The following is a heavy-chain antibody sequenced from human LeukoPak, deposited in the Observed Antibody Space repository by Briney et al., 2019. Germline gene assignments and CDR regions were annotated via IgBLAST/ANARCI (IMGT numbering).Heavy chain of an antibody. D-gene: IGHD2-2*01. CDR3: ASNPYCSSTSCYGVNYYYYYGMDV. J-gene: IGHJ6*02. V-gene: IGHV3-21*01. CDR1: GFTFSSYS. Sequence: GGSLRLSCAASGFTFSSYSMNWVRQAPGKGLEWVSSISSSSSYIYYADSVKGRFTISRDNAKNSLYLQMNSLRAEDTAVYYCASNPYCSSTSCYGVNYYYYYGMDVWGQGTTVTVFS. CDR2: ISSSSSYI.